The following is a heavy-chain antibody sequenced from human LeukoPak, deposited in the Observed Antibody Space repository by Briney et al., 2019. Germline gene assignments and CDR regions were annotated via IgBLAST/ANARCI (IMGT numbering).Heavy chain of an antibody. CDR2: ISYHGSNK. D-gene: IGHD3-22*01. V-gene: IGHV3-30*18. J-gene: IGHJ6*02. CDR1: GFTFSRYG. Sequence: GGSLRLSCEASGFTFSRYGMHWVRQAPGKGLEWVALISYHGSNKYYADSVKGRFTISRDNSKNTLYLQMNSLRAEDTAVYYCAKVLYYDSSGYSDYYYYGLDVWGQGTTVTVSS. CDR3: AKVLYYDSSGYSDYYYYGLDV.